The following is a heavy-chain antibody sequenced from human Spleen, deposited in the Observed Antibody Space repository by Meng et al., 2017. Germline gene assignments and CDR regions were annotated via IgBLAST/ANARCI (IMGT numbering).Heavy chain of an antibody. V-gene: IGHV3-15*01. D-gene: IGHD3-16*02. CDR2: IKSKVDGGTT. Sequence: GESLKISCAASGFTFSNAWMTWVRQAPGKGLEWVGRIKSKVDGGTTDFAAPVKGRFTISRDDAKNTLYLQMNSLKTEDTAVYYCTTDLPCTEGGVITTWGQGTLVTVSS. J-gene: IGHJ5*02. CDR3: TTDLPCTEGGVITT. CDR1: GFTFSNAW.